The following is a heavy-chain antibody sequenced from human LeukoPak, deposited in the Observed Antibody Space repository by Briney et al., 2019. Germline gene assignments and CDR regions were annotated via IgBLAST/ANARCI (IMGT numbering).Heavy chain of an antibody. CDR2: IYTSGST. CDR1: GGSISSYY. D-gene: IGHD3-3*01. CDR3: AREGDDFWSGYFDY. J-gene: IGHJ4*02. Sequence: SETLSLTCTVSGGSISSYYWSWIRQPAGKGLEWIGRIYTSGSTNYNPSLKSRVTMSVDTSKNQFSLKLSSVTAADTAVYYCAREGDDFWSGYFDYWGQGTLVTVSS. V-gene: IGHV4-4*07.